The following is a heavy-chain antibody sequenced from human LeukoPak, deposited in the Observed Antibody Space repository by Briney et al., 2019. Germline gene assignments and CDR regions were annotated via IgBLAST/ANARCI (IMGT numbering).Heavy chain of an antibody. CDR2: ISAYNGNT. CDR1: GYTFTSYG. V-gene: IGHV1-18*01. CDR3: ASSSGRIEYFQH. D-gene: IGHD3-22*01. J-gene: IGHJ1*01. Sequence: ASVKVSCKASGYTFTSYGISWVRQAPGQGLEWMGWISAYNGNTNYAQKLQGRVTMTTDTSTSTAYMELRSLRSEDTAVYYCASSSGRIEYFQHWGQGTLVTVSS.